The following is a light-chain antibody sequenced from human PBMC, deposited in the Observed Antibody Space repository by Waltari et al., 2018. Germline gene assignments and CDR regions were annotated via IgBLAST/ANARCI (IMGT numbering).Light chain of an antibody. CDR3: HQYNDWPPT. CDR1: QSVSTN. Sequence: EVVMTQSPATLSVSPGERATLPCRASQSVSTNLAWSQQKPGQAPRLLIYGAAVRATDIPARFSGSGSGTEFTLTISSLQSEDFAVYYCHQYNDWPPTFGQGTKVEIK. J-gene: IGKJ1*01. V-gene: IGKV3-15*01. CDR2: GAA.